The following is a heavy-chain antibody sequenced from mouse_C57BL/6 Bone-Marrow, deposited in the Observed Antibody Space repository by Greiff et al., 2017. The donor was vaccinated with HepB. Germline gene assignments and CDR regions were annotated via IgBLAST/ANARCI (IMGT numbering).Heavy chain of an antibody. V-gene: IGHV1-26*01. CDR1: GYTFTDYY. J-gene: IGHJ4*01. Sequence: EVQLQQSGPELVKPGASVKISCKASGYTFTDYYMNWVKQSHGKSLEWIGDINPNNGGTSYNQKFKGKATLTVAKSSSTAYMELRSLTSEDSAVYYCARLNDYDEGTYYAMDYWGQGTSVTVSS. CDR2: INPNNGGT. D-gene: IGHD2-4*01. CDR3: ARLNDYDEGTYYAMDY.